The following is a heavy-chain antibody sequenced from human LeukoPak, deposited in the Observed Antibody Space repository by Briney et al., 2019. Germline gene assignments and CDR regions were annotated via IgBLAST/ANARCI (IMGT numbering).Heavy chain of an antibody. CDR1: GFTFSGHW. D-gene: IGHD3-9*01. Sequence: GGALRLSCAASGFTFSGHWMHGVRPAPGKGVEWVAHIKQEGSQKDYVDSVKGRFTISRDNAKNSLYLQMNSLRGEDTAVYYCARDSGGDILTGYNGAFDIWGQGTMVTVSS. CDR2: IKQEGSQK. J-gene: IGHJ3*02. V-gene: IGHV3-7*01. CDR3: ARDSGGDILTGYNGAFDI.